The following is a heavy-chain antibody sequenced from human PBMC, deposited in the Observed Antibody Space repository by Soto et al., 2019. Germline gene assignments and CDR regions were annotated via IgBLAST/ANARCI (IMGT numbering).Heavy chain of an antibody. V-gene: IGHV4-34*01. J-gene: IGHJ6*02. CDR1: GGSFSGYY. Sequence: SETLSLTCAVYGGSFSGYYWTWIRQPPGTGLEWIGEINHSGSTNYNPSLKSRVTISVDTSKNQFSLKLSSVTAADTAVYYCARVSGIYYYGMDVWGQGTTVTVSS. D-gene: IGHD3-10*01. CDR2: INHSGST. CDR3: ARVSGIYYYGMDV.